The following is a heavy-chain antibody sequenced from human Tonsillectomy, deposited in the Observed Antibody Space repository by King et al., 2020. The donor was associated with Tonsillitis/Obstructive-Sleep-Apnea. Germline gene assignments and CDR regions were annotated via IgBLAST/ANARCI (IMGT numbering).Heavy chain of an antibody. D-gene: IGHD1-26*01. CDR1: GFPFSDYW. V-gene: IGHV3-7*04. Sequence: VQLVQSGGGLVQPGGSLRLSCTASGFPFSDYWMTWVRQGPGRGLEWVANIKQDGAEMYYLDSVKGRFTISRDNAKNSLYLQMNSLRAEDTAIYYCARDKGEGFDYWGQGTLVTVSS. CDR2: IKQDGAEM. J-gene: IGHJ4*02. CDR3: ARDKGEGFDY.